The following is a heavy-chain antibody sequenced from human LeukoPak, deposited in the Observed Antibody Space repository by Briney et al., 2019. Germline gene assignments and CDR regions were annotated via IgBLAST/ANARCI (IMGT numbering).Heavy chain of an antibody. CDR2: ITWDGGST. CDR1: GFTFDDYT. V-gene: IGHV3-43*01. CDR3: ATERQKYFDY. Sequence: GGSLRLSCAASGFTFDDYTMHWVRQAPGKGLEWVSLITWDGGSTFYADSVKGRFTISRDNSKNSLSLQMNSLRSEDTALYYCATERQKYFDYWGPGTLVTVSS. J-gene: IGHJ4*02.